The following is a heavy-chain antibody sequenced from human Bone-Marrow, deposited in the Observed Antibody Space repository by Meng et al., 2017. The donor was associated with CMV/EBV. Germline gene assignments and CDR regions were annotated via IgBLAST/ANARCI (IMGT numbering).Heavy chain of an antibody. D-gene: IGHD3-10*01. J-gene: IGHJ6*02. Sequence: SETLSLTCAVYGGSFSGYYWSWIRQPPGKGLEWIGEINHSGSTNYNPSLKSRVTISVDTSKNQFSLKLSSVTAADTAVYYCARGPMYYYGSGSYYHYYYYYGMDVWGQGTTVTVSS. CDR1: GGSFSGYY. CDR3: ARGPMYYYGSGSYYHYYYYYGMDV. V-gene: IGHV4-34*01. CDR2: INHSGST.